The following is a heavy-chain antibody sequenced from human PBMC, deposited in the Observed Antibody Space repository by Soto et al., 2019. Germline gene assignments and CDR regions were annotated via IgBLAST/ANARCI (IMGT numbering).Heavy chain of an antibody. CDR2: IYSGGTT. Sequence: EEQLVETGGGLIQPGGSLRLSCAVSGFTVIRDYMNWVRQAPGKGLEWVSVIYSGGTTYHADSVKGRFTISRDNSGNTLFLQMNSLRDEDTAMYYCARSTEWNAFDLWGQGTMVTVSS. V-gene: IGHV3-53*02. J-gene: IGHJ3*01. CDR1: GFTVIRDY. D-gene: IGHD3-3*01. CDR3: ARSTEWNAFDL.